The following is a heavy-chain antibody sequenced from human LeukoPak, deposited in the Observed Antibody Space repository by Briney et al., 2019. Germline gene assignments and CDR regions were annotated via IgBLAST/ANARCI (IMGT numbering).Heavy chain of an antibody. CDR1: GGSITSSSYY. CDR3: ARQEICYYDSSGYYRN. Sequence: PSETLSLTCTVSGGSITSSSYYWGWIRQSPGKGLEWIGNIYYSGSTYYNPSLKSRVTISVDTSKNQFSLKLSSVTAADTALYYCARQEICYYDSSGYYRNWGQGTLVTVPS. CDR2: IYYSGST. V-gene: IGHV4-39*01. D-gene: IGHD3-22*01. J-gene: IGHJ4*02.